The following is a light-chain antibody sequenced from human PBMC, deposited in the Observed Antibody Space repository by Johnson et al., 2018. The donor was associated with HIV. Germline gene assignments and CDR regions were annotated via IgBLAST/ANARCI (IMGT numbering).Light chain of an antibody. Sequence: QSVLTQPPSVSAAPGQRVTRSYSGSSSNIGNNFVSWYQQLPGRAPKLLIYDNNKRPSGIPDRFSGYKSGTSATLGITGLKTGDEADYYCGTWDSSLRENVFGTGTNITVL. V-gene: IGLV1-51*01. J-gene: IGLJ1*01. CDR1: SSNIGNNF. CDR2: DNN. CDR3: GTWDSSLRENV.